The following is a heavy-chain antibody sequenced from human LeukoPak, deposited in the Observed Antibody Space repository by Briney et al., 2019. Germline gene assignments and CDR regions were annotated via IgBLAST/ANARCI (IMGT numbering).Heavy chain of an antibody. CDR2: IYHSGST. D-gene: IGHD5-12*01. CDR3: ARVGGYDQFDY. CDR1: GYSISSGYY. J-gene: IGHJ4*02. V-gene: IGHV4-38-2*02. Sequence: SETLSLTCTVSGYSISSGYYWGWIRQPPGKGLEWIGSIYHSGSTYYNPSLKSRVTISVDTSKNQFSLKLSSVTAADTAVYYCARVGGYDQFDYWGQGTLVTVSS.